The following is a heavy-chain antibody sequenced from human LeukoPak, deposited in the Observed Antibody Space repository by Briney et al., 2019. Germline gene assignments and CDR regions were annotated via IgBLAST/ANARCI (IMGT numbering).Heavy chain of an antibody. CDR1: GFPFTNYA. CDR2: ITVNGDET. J-gene: IGHJ3*01. CDR3: AKEEGIAVLFRSGAFDF. D-gene: IGHD6-19*01. Sequence: GSLRLSCAASGFPFTNYAMTWVRQAPGKGLEWVSSITVNGDETHYSDSVEGRFTISKDISKTTLYLQMDSLRADDTATYYCAKEEGIAVLFRSGAFDFWGQGTIVTVSS. V-gene: IGHV3-23*01.